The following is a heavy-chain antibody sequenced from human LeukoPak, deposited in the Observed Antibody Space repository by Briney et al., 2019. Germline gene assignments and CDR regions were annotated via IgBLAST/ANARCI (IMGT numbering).Heavy chain of an antibody. D-gene: IGHD6-19*01. CDR3: ARDGFSSGWFN. J-gene: IGHJ3*01. CDR2: ISGSSDYT. Sequence: GGPLRLSCAASGFTFGDYCMSWIRQAPGKGLVWISSISGSSDYTPYADFLKGRVTISRDNAKNSLYLQLNSLSVEDTAVYYCARDGFSSGWFNWGQGTMVTVSS. CDR1: GFTFGDYC. V-gene: IGHV3-11*06.